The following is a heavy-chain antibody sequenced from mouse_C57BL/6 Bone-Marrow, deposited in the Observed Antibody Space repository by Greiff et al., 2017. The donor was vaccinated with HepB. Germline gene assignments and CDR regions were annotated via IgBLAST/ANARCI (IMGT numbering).Heavy chain of an antibody. CDR1: GFNIKDYY. CDR3: TPYYYGSA. Sequence: VQLQQSGAELVRPGASVKLSCTASGFNIKDYYMHWVKQRPEQGLEWIGWIDPENGDTEYASKFQGKATITADTSSNTAYLQLSSLTSEDTAVYYCTPYYYGSAWGQGTTLTVSS. J-gene: IGHJ2*01. CDR2: IDPENGDT. V-gene: IGHV14-4*01. D-gene: IGHD1-1*01.